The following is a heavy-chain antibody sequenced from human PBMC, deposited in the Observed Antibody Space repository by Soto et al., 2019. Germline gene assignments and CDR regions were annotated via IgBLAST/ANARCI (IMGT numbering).Heavy chain of an antibody. CDR1: GYTFTSYG. CDR3: ARVRGPKAVAGHYFDY. V-gene: IGHV1-18*01. Sequence: ASVKVSCKASGYTFTSYGISWVRQAPGPGLEWMGWISAYNGNTNYAQKLQGRVTMTTDTSTSTAYMELRSLRSDDTAVYYCARVRGPKAVAGHYFDYWGQGTLVTVSS. D-gene: IGHD6-19*01. CDR2: ISAYNGNT. J-gene: IGHJ4*02.